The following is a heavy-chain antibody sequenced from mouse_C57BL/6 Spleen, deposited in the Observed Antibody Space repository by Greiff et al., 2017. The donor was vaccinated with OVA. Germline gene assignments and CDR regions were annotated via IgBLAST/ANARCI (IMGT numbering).Heavy chain of an antibody. CDR3: AREWLLAMDY. D-gene: IGHD2-3*01. Sequence: VQRVESGAELVKPGASVKISCKASGYAFSSYWMNWVKQRPGKGLEWIGQIYPGDGDTNYNGKFKGKATLTADKSSSTAYMQLSSLTSEDSAVYFCAREWLLAMDYWGQGTSVTVSS. CDR2: IYPGDGDT. J-gene: IGHJ4*01. CDR1: GYAFSSYW. V-gene: IGHV1-80*01.